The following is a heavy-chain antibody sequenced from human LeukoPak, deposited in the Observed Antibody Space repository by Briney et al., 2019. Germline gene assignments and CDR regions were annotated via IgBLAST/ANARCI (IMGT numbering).Heavy chain of an antibody. CDR1: GFTFSSYW. CDR2: IASDGST. CDR3: IGSGGWPGY. J-gene: IGHJ4*02. Sequence: GGSLRLSCAASGFTFSSYWMHWVRQAPGKGLVWVSHIASDGSTVYADSVKGRFTISRDNAKDTVYLQMNSLRVEDTAVYYCIGSGGWPGYWGQGTLVTVSS. V-gene: IGHV3-74*01. D-gene: IGHD1-26*01.